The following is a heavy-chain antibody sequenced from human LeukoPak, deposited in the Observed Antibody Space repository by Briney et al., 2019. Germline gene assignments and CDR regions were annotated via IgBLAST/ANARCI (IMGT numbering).Heavy chain of an antibody. D-gene: IGHD2-2*01. CDR3: ARELIVLEPAARRYNYYMDV. V-gene: IGHV1-8*03. Sequence: ASVKVSCKASGYTFTSYNINWVRQAPGQGLEWMAWMHPNNGDTGYAQKFQDRVTVTSNTSISTAYMELRSLTSEDTAVYYCARELIVLEPAARRYNYYMDVWGIGTTVSVS. CDR1: GYTFTSYN. CDR2: MHPNNGDT. J-gene: IGHJ6*03.